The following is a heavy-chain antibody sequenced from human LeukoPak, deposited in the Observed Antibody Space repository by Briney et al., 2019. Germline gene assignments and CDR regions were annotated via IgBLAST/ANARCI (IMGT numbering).Heavy chain of an antibody. Sequence: PSETLSLTCTVSGGSISSYYWSWIRQPAGKGLEWIGRIYTSGSTNYNPSLKSRATMSVDTSKNQFSLKLSSATAADTAVYYCARGLYDSSGYYFYFDYWGQGTLVTVSS. V-gene: IGHV4-4*07. CDR3: ARGLYDSSGYYFYFDY. J-gene: IGHJ4*02. CDR1: GGSISSYY. CDR2: IYTSGST. D-gene: IGHD3-22*01.